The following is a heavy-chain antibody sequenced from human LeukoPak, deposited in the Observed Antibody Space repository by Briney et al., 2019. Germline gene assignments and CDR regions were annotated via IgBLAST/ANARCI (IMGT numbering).Heavy chain of an antibody. CDR2: TRNKANSYTT. CDR1: GFTFSDHY. CDR3: ARAIGDWVIEY. J-gene: IGHJ4*02. D-gene: IGHD2-21*02. Sequence: PGGSLRLSCAASGFTFSDHYVDWVRQAPGKGLEWVGRTRNKANSYTTEYAASVKGRFTISRDDSKNSLYLQMNSLKTEDTAVYYCARAIGDWVIEYWGQGTLVTVSS. V-gene: IGHV3-72*01.